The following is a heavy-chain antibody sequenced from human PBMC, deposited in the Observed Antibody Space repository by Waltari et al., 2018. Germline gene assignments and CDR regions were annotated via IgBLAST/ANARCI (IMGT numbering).Heavy chain of an antibody. Sequence: QVQLVQSGAEVKKPGSSVKVSCKASGGTFSSYAISWVRQAPGHGLEWMGGIIPIFGTANYAQKFQGRVTITADESTSTAYMELSSLRSEDTAVYYCAKYYYDSSSYYYYDSGMDVWGQGTTVTVSS. J-gene: IGHJ6*02. CDR2: IIPIFGTA. V-gene: IGHV1-69*13. CDR3: AKYYYDSSSYYYYDSGMDV. CDR1: GGTFSSYA. D-gene: IGHD3-22*01.